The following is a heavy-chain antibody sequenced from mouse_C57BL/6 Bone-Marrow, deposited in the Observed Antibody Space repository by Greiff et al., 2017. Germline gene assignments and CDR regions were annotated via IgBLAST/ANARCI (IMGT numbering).Heavy chain of an antibody. J-gene: IGHJ1*03. Sequence: QVQLKESGAELVRPGTSVKMSCKASGYTFTNYWIGWAKQRPGHGLEWIGDIYPGGGYTNYNEKFKGKATLTADKSSSTAYMQFSRLTSEDSAIYSCARGNYYGSSYKYFGVWGTGTTVTVSS. CDR3: ARGNYYGSSYKYFGV. CDR1: GYTFTNYW. CDR2: IYPGGGYT. D-gene: IGHD1-1*01. V-gene: IGHV1-63*01.